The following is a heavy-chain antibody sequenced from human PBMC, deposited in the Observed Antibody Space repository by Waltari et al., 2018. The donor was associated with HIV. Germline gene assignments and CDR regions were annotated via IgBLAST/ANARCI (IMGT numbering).Heavy chain of an antibody. J-gene: IGHJ3*01. CDR3: VKDSGRAADVFDL. V-gene: IGHV3-23*01. D-gene: IGHD3-10*01. Sequence: QLLESGGGLVEPGGSLRLSCAASVFIFTDFAMDWVRPAPGKGLEWVSAIRGGGETFYADSVKGRFTISRDNSKNTLYLQMNSLRADDAAVYYCVKDSGRAADVFDLWGQGTMVTVSS. CDR1: VFIFTDFA. CDR2: IRGGGET.